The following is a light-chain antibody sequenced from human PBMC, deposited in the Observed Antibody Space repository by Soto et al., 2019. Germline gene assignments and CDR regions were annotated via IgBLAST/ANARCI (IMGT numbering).Light chain of an antibody. CDR1: ASNIGSNT. V-gene: IGLV1-44*01. CDR2: ITD. CDR3: AAWDDSLNGPV. J-gene: IGLJ2*01. Sequence: QSVLTQPPSASVTPGQRGTISCSGGASNIGSNTVSWYQQLPGPAPKLLIYITDQRPSGVPDRFSGSKSGTSASLAISGLQSEDEADYYFAAWDDSLNGPVFGGRTQLTVL.